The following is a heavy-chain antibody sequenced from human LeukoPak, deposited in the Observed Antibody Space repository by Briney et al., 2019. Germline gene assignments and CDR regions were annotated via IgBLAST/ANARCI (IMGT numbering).Heavy chain of an antibody. CDR2: IKQDGTEK. CDR3: TRGGGGRYFDY. D-gene: IGHD3-16*01. CDR1: GFNLSTYW. V-gene: IGHV3-7*04. J-gene: IGHJ4*02. Sequence: GGSLRLSCEGSGFNLSTYWMSWVRQAPGKGLEWVANIKQDGTEKYYVDSVKGRFTISRDNAKNSLYLQMNTLGGEDTAVYYCTRGGGGRYFDYWGQGALVSVSS.